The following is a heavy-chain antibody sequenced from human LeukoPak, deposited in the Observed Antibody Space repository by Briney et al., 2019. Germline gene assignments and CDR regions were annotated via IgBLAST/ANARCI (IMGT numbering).Heavy chain of an antibody. Sequence: ASVKVSCKDSGYTFTSYNINGVRQAPEQRLEWMGWMNPNSGNTAYAQKFQGRVTMSRDTSISTAYMELSSLRSEDTAVYYCARLPKYSRPLDYWGQGTLVTVSS. D-gene: IGHD6-6*01. CDR2: MNPNSGNT. V-gene: IGHV1-8*01. J-gene: IGHJ4*02. CDR1: GYTFTSYN. CDR3: ARLPKYSRPLDY.